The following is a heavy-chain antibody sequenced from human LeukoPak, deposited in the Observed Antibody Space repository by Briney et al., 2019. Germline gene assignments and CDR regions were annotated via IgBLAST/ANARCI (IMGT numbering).Heavy chain of an antibody. CDR2: ISRGSDHI. Sequence: GGSLRLSCAASGFTFSSYAMNWVRQAPGKGLEWVSSISRGSDHIFYADSMKGRFTISRDNAKNSLYLQMNSLGAEDTAVYYCAKVEKLNPDRSGYYLPLGSWGQGTLVTVSS. D-gene: IGHD3-22*01. CDR3: AKVEKLNPDRSGYYLPLGS. V-gene: IGHV3-21*01. J-gene: IGHJ5*02. CDR1: GFTFSSYA.